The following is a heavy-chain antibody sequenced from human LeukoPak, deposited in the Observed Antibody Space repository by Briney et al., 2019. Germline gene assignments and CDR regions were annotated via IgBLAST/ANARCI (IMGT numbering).Heavy chain of an antibody. CDR3: ARRRAVAGVNWFDP. CDR2: ISSHNGYT. J-gene: IGHJ5*02. D-gene: IGHD6-19*01. CDR1: GHTFISYG. Sequence: ASVKISCKASGHTFISYGISWVRQAPGQGLEWMGWISSHNGYTKYAQKFQGRVTMTTDTSMSTAYMELGSLRSDDTAVYYCARRRAVAGVNWFDPWGQGTLVTVSS. V-gene: IGHV1-18*01.